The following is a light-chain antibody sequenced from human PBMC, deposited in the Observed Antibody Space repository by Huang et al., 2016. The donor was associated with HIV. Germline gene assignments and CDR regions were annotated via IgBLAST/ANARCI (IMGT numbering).Light chain of an antibody. CDR1: QSVASN. CDR2: GAS. J-gene: IGKJ1*01. V-gene: IGKV3-15*01. CDR3: QQYNTWQT. Sequence: EIVMTQSPATLSVYPGESATLSCRASQSVASNLAWYQHQPGQAPRRLSYGASTRATGSPARFSGSGSGTQFTLTISSLQSEDSAVYFCQQYNTWQTFGQGTKVEI.